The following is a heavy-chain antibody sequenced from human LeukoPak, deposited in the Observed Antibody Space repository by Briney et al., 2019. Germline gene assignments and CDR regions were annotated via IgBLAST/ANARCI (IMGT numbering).Heavy chain of an antibody. CDR1: GFTFSSYA. CDR3: ARDSSSSGTKDFDY. J-gene: IGHJ4*02. CDR2: ISYDGSNK. D-gene: IGHD3-10*01. Sequence: GGSLRLSCAASGFTFSSYAMHWVRQAPGKGLEWVAVISYDGSNKYYADSVKGRFTISRDNSKNTLYLQMNSLRAEDTAVYYCARDSSSSGTKDFDYWGQGTLATVSS. V-gene: IGHV3-30*04.